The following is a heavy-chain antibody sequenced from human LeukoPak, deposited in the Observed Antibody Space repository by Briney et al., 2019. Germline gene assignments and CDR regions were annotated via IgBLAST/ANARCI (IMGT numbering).Heavy chain of an antibody. CDR1: GYTLTELS. D-gene: IGHD2-15*01. V-gene: IGHV1-24*01. CDR3: ATGYCSGGSCYYFDY. Sequence: ASVKVSCKVSGYTLTELSMHWVRQAPGKGLEWMGGFDPEDGETIYAQKFQGRVTMTEDISTDTAYMELSSLRSEDTAVYYCATGYCSGGSCYYFDYWGQGTLVTVSS. J-gene: IGHJ4*02. CDR2: FDPEDGET.